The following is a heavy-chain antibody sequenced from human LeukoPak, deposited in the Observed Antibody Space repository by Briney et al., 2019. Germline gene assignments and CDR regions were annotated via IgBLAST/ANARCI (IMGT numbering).Heavy chain of an antibody. CDR1: GFTFDDYG. V-gene: IGHV3-20*04. Sequence: GGSLRLSCAASGFTFDDYGMSWVRQAPGKGLEWVSGINWNGGSTGYADSVKGRLTISRDNTKNSLYLQMNSLRAEDTALYYCARDLWFGELLSRGDYWGQGTLVTVSS. CDR2: INWNGGST. J-gene: IGHJ4*02. CDR3: ARDLWFGELLSRGDY. D-gene: IGHD3-10*01.